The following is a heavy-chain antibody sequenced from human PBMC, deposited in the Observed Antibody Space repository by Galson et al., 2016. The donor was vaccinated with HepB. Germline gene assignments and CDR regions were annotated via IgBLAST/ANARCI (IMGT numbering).Heavy chain of an antibody. D-gene: IGHD5-24*01. J-gene: IGHJ4*02. V-gene: IGHV5-10-1*01. CDR3: ARHRGRHGYNDFDY. Sequence: QSGAEVKEPGESLRISCKGSGYSFSSYWITWVRQRPGKGLEWIGRVDPGGSYGNYSPSFQGHVTISADKSISTASLQWTNLKASDTAMYYCARHRGRHGYNDFDYWGQGTLVTVSS. CDR2: VDPGGSYG. CDR1: GYSFSSYW.